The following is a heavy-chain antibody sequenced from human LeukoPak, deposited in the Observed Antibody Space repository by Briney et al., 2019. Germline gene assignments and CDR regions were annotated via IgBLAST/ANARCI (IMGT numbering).Heavy chain of an antibody. V-gene: IGHV3-21*01. D-gene: IGHD6-19*01. CDR2: ISSSSSYI. CDR1: GFTFSTSG. Sequence: GGSLRLSCKATGFTFSTSGMNWVRQAPGKGLEWVSSISSSSSYIYYADSVKGRFTISRDNAKNSLYLQMNSLRAEDTAVYYCARLRKWLAKSFDYWGQGTLVTVSS. J-gene: IGHJ4*02. CDR3: ARLRKWLAKSFDY.